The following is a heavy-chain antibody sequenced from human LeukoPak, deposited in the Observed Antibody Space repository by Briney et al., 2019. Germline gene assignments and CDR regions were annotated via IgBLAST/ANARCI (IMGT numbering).Heavy chain of an antibody. CDR2: INPSGGST. CDR1: GYTFTSYY. CDR3: ARDLHQWLDGMDG. V-gene: IGHV1-46*01. J-gene: IGHJ6*02. Sequence: AAVKVSCKASGYTFTSYYMHWVRQAPGQGLEWMGIINPSGGSTSYAQKFQGRVTMTRDTSTSTVYMELSRLRSEDTAVYYCARDLHQWLDGMDGWGQGTTVTVSS. D-gene: IGHD6-19*01.